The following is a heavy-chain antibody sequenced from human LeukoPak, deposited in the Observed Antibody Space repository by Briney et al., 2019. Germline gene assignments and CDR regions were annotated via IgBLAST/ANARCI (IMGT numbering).Heavy chain of an antibody. CDR2: IYYSGST. D-gene: IGHD2-2*01. CDR3: ARQSERSAVPFDY. J-gene: IGHJ4*02. CDR1: GGSISSSSYY. Sequence: SETLSLTCTVSGGSISSSSYYWGWIRQPPGKGLEWIGSIYYSGSTYYNPSLKSRVTISVDTSKNQFSLKLSSVTAADTAVYYCARQSERSAVPFDYWGQGTLVTVSS. V-gene: IGHV4-39*01.